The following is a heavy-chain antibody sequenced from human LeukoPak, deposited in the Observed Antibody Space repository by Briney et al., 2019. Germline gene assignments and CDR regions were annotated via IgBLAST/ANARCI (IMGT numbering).Heavy chain of an antibody. Sequence: GGSLRLSCAGSGFTFSTYWMHWVRQAPGKGLVWVSRINTDGTITNYADSVKGRFTISRDNAKNMLHLQMNSLRADDTAVYYCSRSTFGQYDYWGQGTLVTVSS. CDR1: GFTFSTYW. V-gene: IGHV3-74*01. J-gene: IGHJ4*02. D-gene: IGHD3-16*01. CDR2: INTDGTIT. CDR3: SRSTFGQYDY.